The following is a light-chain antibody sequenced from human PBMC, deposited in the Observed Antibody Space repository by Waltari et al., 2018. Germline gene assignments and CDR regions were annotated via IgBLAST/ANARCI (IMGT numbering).Light chain of an antibody. CDR1: SSAVGGSSL. Sequence: QSALTQPASVSGSPGQSITISCIGTSSAVGGSSLVSWYQQHPGKAPKLMIYEDTKRPAGVSNRLSGFKTGNTASLTISGLQAEDEADYYCCSYIRNVTWVFGGGTKLTVL. CDR3: CSYIRNVTWV. CDR2: EDT. J-gene: IGLJ3*02. V-gene: IGLV2-23*01.